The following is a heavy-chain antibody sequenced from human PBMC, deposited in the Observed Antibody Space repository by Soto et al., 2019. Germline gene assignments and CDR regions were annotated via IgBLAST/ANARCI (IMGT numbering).Heavy chain of an antibody. CDR1: GGSISSSNW. D-gene: IGHD1-26*01. J-gene: IGHJ3*02. V-gene: IGHV4-4*02. CDR2: IYHSGST. CDR3: AIASGSYYRCCAFDI. Sequence: SPALTCAVSGGSISSSNWWSWVRQPPGKRLEWIGEIYHSGSTNYNPSLKSRVTISVDKSKNQFSLKLSSVTAADTAVYYCAIASGSYYRCCAFDIWGQGTMVTVSS.